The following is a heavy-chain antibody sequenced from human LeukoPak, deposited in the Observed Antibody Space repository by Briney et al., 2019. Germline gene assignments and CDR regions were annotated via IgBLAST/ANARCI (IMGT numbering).Heavy chain of an antibody. CDR1: GFTFTMFG. Sequence: GGSLRLSCAASGFTFTMFGMNWVRQAPGKGLEWVSYIDARSGIVYYADSVQGRFTISRDDAKDSVFLQMNSLRVDDTAVYYCARGEGYSSSWYYFDYWGQGTLVTVSS. J-gene: IGHJ4*02. CDR2: IDARSGIV. CDR3: ARGEGYSSSWYYFDY. V-gene: IGHV3-48*01. D-gene: IGHD6-13*01.